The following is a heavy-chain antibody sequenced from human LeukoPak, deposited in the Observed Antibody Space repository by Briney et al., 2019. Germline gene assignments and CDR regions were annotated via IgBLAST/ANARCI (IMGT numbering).Heavy chain of an antibody. Sequence: GGSLRLSCVASGLTVSRHYMTWVRQAPGKGLEWLSVISTGGSTNYADSVKGRFTISRDNSKNILYLQMNSLRPEDTAVYYCAKEGSSWNVDYWGQGTLVTVSS. CDR2: ISTGGST. D-gene: IGHD6-13*01. CDR3: AKEGSSWNVDY. V-gene: IGHV3-53*01. CDR1: GLTVSRHY. J-gene: IGHJ4*02.